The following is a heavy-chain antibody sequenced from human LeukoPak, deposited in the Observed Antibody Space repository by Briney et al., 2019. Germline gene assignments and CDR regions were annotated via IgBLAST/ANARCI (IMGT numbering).Heavy chain of an antibody. J-gene: IGHJ4*02. V-gene: IGHV3-30*18. Sequence: GGSLRLSCAASGLTFSTYGMHWVRQAPGKGLEWVAVISYDGSKTYYAESVKGRFTISRGNSKNTVYLQMNSLRAEDTAVYYCAEGWNYFDYWGQGTLVTVSS. CDR3: AEGWNYFDY. CDR2: ISYDGSKT. CDR1: GLTFSTYG. D-gene: IGHD1-1*01.